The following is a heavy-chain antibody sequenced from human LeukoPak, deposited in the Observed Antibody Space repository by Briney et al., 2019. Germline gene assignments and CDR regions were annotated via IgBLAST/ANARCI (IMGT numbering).Heavy chain of an antibody. Sequence: GGSLRLSCAASGFIFTNYALTWVRQGPAKGLERVSSISGSGGSTFYADSVKGRFTISRDNSKNTLFLQLDNLRPEDTAIYYCARHHREFAAASGTYFDYWGQGTLVTVSS. V-gene: IGHV3-23*01. J-gene: IGHJ4*02. CDR1: GFIFTNYA. CDR2: ISGSGGST. CDR3: ARHHREFAAASGTYFDY. D-gene: IGHD6-13*01.